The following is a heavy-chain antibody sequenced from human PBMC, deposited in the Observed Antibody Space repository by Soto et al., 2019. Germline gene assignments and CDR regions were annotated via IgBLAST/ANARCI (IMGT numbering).Heavy chain of an antibody. CDR1: GGTFSSYT. CDR3: ARYSSSAYWYFDL. D-gene: IGHD6-6*01. CDR2: IIPILGIA. Sequence: ASVKVSCKASGGTFSSYTISWVRQAPGQGLEWMGRIIPILGIANYAQKFQGRVTITADKSTSTAYMELSSLRSEDTAVYYCARYSSSAYWYFDLWGRGTLVTVSS. V-gene: IGHV1-69*02. J-gene: IGHJ2*01.